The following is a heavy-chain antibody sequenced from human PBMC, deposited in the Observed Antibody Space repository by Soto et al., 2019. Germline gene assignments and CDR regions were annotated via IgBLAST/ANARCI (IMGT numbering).Heavy chain of an antibody. CDR1: GGRISSYT. D-gene: IGHD5-12*01. J-gene: IGHJ6*03. CDR3: ASAPEPPYSGSLYYYCYYMDV. V-gene: IGHV1-69*02. Sequence: GTSVKPTCKASGGRISSYTISWVRQAPKQGLEWMGRIIPILGIANYAQKFQGRVTITADKSTSTAYMELSSLRSEDTAVYYCASAPEPPYSGSLYYYCYYMDVWGKGTTVTVSS. CDR2: IIPILGIA.